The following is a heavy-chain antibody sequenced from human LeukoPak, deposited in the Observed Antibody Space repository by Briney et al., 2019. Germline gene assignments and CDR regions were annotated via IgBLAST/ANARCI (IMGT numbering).Heavy chain of an antibody. D-gene: IGHD3-22*01. CDR2: MYYSGST. Sequence: SETLSLTCSVSGGPTRSYYWSWLRQPPGKGLEWLGHMYYSGSTNYNPSLKSRVTMSVDTSKNQFSLNLNSVTAADTAKYYCARRQYYDSTGYWYYFDYWGQGTLVTVSS. V-gene: IGHV4-59*08. CDR3: ARRQYYDSTGYWYYFDY. J-gene: IGHJ4*02. CDR1: GGPTRSYY.